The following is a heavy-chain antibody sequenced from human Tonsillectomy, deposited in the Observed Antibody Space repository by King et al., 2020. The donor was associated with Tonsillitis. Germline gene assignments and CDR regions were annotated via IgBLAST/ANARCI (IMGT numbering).Heavy chain of an antibody. CDR1: GFTFSSYG. J-gene: IGHJ2*01. V-gene: IGHV3-30*18. Sequence: GQLVQSGGGVVQPGRSLRLSCAASGFTFSSYGMHWVRQAPGKGLEWVAVISYDGSNKYYADSVKGRFTISRDNSKNTLYLRMNSLRAEDTAVYYCAKCPTKFYDSSGYWFGNWYFDLWGRGTLVPVSS. D-gene: IGHD3-22*01. CDR2: ISYDGSNK. CDR3: AKCPTKFYDSSGYWFGNWYFDL.